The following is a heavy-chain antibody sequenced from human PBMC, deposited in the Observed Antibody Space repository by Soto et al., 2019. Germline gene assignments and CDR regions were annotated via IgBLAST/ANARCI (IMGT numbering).Heavy chain of an antibody. CDR2: IFPADSDT. CDR3: ANYDGGTSNDASDS. D-gene: IGHD5-12*01. CDR1: ADILINYW. Sequence: EESLSIYSKGSADILINYWIGWVRQLPGRGLEWMGIIFPADSDTRYSPSFQGHVSISADTSVNTAYLQWSSLKASDTAIYYCANYDGGTSNDASDSWGQRTTV. V-gene: IGHV5-51*01. J-gene: IGHJ6*01.